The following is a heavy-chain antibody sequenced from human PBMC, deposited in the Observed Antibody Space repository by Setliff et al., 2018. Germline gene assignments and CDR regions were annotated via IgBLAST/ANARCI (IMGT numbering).Heavy chain of an antibody. CDR1: GDSINDYY. D-gene: IGHD1-1*01. CDR2: VFFTGDT. V-gene: IGHV4-59*08. CDR3: ARTGTYRYFDY. J-gene: IGHJ4*02. Sequence: PSETLSLTCTVSGDSINDYYWSWIRQPPGKGLEWIGYVFFTGDTDYNPSLGSRVTISLDRSKTQFSLKLSSVTAADTAVYYCARTGTYRYFDYWGRGTLVTVSS.